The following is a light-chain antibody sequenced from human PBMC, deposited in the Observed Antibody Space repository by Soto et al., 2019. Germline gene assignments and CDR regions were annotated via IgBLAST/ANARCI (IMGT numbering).Light chain of an antibody. CDR3: SSYTSSSTYV. CDR2: DVT. V-gene: IGLV2-14*03. CDR1: SSDVGGYNY. Sequence: QSVLTQPASVSGSPGQSITISCTGNSSDVGGYNYVSWYQQYPGKAPKLMIYDVTNRPSGVSIRFSGSKSGNTASLTISGLQAEDEADYYCSSYTSSSTYVFGTGTKVTVL. J-gene: IGLJ1*01.